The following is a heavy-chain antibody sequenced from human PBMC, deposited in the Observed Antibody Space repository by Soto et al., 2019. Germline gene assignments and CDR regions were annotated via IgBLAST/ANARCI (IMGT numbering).Heavy chain of an antibody. Sequence: GESLKISCKGSGYRFISYWIGWVRQMPGKGLEWMGIIYPGDSDTRYSPSFQGQVTISADKSISTAYLQWSSLKASDTAMYYCARIPYHAMGYYAMDVWGQGTTVTAP. CDR3: ARIPYHAMGYYAMDV. CDR2: IYPGDSDT. CDR1: GYRFISYW. D-gene: IGHD2-2*01. J-gene: IGHJ6*02. V-gene: IGHV5-51*01.